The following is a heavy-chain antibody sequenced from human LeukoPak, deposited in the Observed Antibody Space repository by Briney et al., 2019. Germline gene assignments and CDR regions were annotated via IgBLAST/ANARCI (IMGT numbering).Heavy chain of an antibody. Sequence: GGSLRLSCAASGFTFSNAWMSWVRQAPGKGLEWVANMNQDGSEKYYVDSVKGRFTISRDNAKNSLYLQMNSLRAEDTAVYYCARSSEGYYYDSSGRGYYFDYWGQGTLVTVSS. V-gene: IGHV3-7*01. CDR3: ARSSEGYYYDSSGRGYYFDY. CDR2: MNQDGSEK. D-gene: IGHD3-22*01. CDR1: GFTFSNAW. J-gene: IGHJ4*02.